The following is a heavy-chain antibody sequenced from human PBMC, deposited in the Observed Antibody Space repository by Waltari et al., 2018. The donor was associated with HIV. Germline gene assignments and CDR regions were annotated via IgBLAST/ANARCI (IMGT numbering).Heavy chain of an antibody. CDR3: ARAIDYYDSSGFQH. Sequence: QVQLVQSGAEVKKPGASVKVSCKASGYIFTSHALHWVRQAPGQMLEWMGWINAGNGNTKYSQKFQGRITSTRDTSASTVYMELSSLRSEDTSVYFCARAIDYYDSSGFQHWGQGTLVTVSS. V-gene: IGHV1-3*01. CDR2: INAGNGNT. J-gene: IGHJ1*01. CDR1: GYIFTSHA. D-gene: IGHD3-22*01.